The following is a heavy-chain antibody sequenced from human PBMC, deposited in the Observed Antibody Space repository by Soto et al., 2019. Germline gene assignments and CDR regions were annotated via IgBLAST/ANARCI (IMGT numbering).Heavy chain of an antibody. CDR1: GGSISSYY. V-gene: IGHV4-59*01. CDR2: IYYSGST. Sequence: SETLSLTCTVSGGSISSYYWSWIRQPPGKGLEWIGYIYYSGSTNYNPSLKSRVTISVDTSKNQFSLKLSSVTAADTAVYYCARGYGSGSYIFWFDPRGQGTLVTVSS. J-gene: IGHJ5*02. CDR3: ARGYGSGSYIFWFDP. D-gene: IGHD3-10*01.